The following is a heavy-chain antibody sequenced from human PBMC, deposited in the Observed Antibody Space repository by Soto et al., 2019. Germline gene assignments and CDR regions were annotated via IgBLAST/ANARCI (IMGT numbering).Heavy chain of an antibody. J-gene: IGHJ4*02. CDR2: GTT. CDR1: GASMSSSNYH. Sequence: SETLSLTCTVSGASMSSSNYHWGWIRQPPGKGAEWIGSGTTNYNPSLRGRVTISLDTSKNQFFLKLTSVTAADTAVYYCTTYGGDTGRFDYWGQGTLVTVSS. CDR3: TTYGGDTGRFDY. V-gene: IGHV4-39*01. D-gene: IGHD4-17*01.